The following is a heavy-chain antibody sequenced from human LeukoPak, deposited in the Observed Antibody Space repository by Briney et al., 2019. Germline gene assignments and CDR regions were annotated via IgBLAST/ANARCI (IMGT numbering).Heavy chain of an antibody. CDR3: AFFPLGAAATGALDY. D-gene: IGHD2-15*01. J-gene: IGHJ4*02. V-gene: IGHV4-39*07. CDR1: AGSISSSSYY. CDR2: IYYSGST. Sequence: SETLSLTCTVSAGSISSSSYYWGWIRQPPGKGLEWIGSIYYSGSTYYNPSLKSRVTISVDTSKNQFSLQLSSVTAADTAVYYCAFFPLGAAATGALDYWGQGTLVTVSS.